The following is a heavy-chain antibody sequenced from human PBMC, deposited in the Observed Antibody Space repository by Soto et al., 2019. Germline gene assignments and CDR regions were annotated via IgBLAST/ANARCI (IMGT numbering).Heavy chain of an antibody. CDR2: INSDGSST. CDR1: GFTFSSYW. V-gene: IGHV3-74*01. CDR3: VRGEGGWETY. J-gene: IGHJ4*02. Sequence: PGGSLRLSCAASGFTFSSYWMHWFRQAPGKGLVWVSRINSDGSSTTYADSVKGRFTISRDNAKNTLYLQMNSLRAEDTAVYYCVRGEGGWETYWGQGTLVTVSS. D-gene: IGHD6-19*01.